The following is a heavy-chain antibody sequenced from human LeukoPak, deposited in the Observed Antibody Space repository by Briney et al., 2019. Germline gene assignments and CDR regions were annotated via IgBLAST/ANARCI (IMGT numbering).Heavy chain of an antibody. J-gene: IGHJ6*02. Sequence: SETLSLTCAVYGGSFSGYYWSWIRQPPGKGLEWIGEINHSGSTNYNPSLKSRVTISVDTSKNQFSLKLSSVTAADTAVYYCARVRPTLTISLGYYYYGMDVWGQGTTVTVSS. CDR1: GGSFSGYY. D-gene: IGHD7-27*01. V-gene: IGHV4-34*01. CDR2: INHSGST. CDR3: ARVRPTLTISLGYYYYGMDV.